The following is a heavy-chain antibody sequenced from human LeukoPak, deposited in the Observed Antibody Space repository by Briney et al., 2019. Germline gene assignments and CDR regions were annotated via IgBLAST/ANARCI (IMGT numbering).Heavy chain of an antibody. CDR3: AKDHHYVVGATNSDY. CDR2: ISSSSSYI. J-gene: IGHJ4*02. CDR1: GFTFSSYS. Sequence: GGSLGLSCAASGFTFSSYSMNWVRQAPGKGLEWVSSISSSSSYIYYADSVKGRFTISRDNAKNTLYLQMNSLRAEDTAVYYCAKDHHYVVGATNSDYWGQGTLVTVSS. D-gene: IGHD1-26*01. V-gene: IGHV3-21*01.